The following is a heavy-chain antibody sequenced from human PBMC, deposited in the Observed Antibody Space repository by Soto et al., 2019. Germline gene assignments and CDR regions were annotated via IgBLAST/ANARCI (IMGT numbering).Heavy chain of an antibody. Sequence: ASVKVACKASGYTFTSYCISWVRQAPGQGLEWMGWISAYNGNTNYAQKLQGRVTMTTDTSTSTAYMELRSLRSDDTAVYYCARGTGYGDTDAFYIWGQGTMVTVSS. D-gene: IGHD4-17*01. CDR1: GYTFTSYC. J-gene: IGHJ3*02. CDR3: ARGTGYGDTDAFYI. CDR2: ISAYNGNT. V-gene: IGHV1-18*01.